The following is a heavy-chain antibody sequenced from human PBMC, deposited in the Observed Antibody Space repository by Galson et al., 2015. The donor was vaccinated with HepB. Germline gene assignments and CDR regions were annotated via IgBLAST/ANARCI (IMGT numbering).Heavy chain of an antibody. CDR2: ISYDGSNK. V-gene: IGHV3-30*03. Sequence: SLRLSCAASGFTFSSYGMHWVRQAPGKGLEWVAVISYDGSNKYYADSVKGRFTISRDNSRDTVYLQMNSLRVEDTAVYYCGRGRCGDTICPPTHKYYMDVWGQGTAVTVSS. D-gene: IGHD2-21*01. CDR1: GFTFSSYG. CDR3: GRGRCGDTICPPTHKYYMDV. J-gene: IGHJ6*03.